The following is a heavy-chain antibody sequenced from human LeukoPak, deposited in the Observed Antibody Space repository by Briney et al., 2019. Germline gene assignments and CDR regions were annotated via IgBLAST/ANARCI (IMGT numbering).Heavy chain of an antibody. CDR2: IYYSGST. J-gene: IGHJ4*02. CDR3: ARQTTVVTNFDY. D-gene: IGHD4-23*01. Sequence: SETLSLTCTVSGGSISSYYWSWIRQPPGKGLEWIGYIYYSGSTNYNPSLKSRVTISVDTSKNQFSLKLSSVTAADTAVYYCARQTTVVTNFDYWGQGTLVTVSS. CDR1: GGSISSYY. V-gene: IGHV4-59*01.